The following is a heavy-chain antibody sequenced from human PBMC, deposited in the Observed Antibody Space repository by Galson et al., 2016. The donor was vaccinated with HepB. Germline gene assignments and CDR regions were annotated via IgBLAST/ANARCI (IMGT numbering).Heavy chain of an antibody. V-gene: IGHV1-69*04. D-gene: IGHD3-22*01. Sequence: SVKVSCKASGGTFSNYAIGWVRQVPRQGLEWMGRIIPILGIGNYAHSFQGRVTITADTSTSTAYMELSSLRPEDTAVYYCARDTRYHYDKYGWDAFDIWCQGTMVTVSS. CDR1: GGTFSNYA. CDR3: ARDTRYHYDKYGWDAFDI. CDR2: IIPILGIG. J-gene: IGHJ3*02.